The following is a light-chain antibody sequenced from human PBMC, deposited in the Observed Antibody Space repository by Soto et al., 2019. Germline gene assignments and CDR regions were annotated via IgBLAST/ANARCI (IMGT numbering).Light chain of an antibody. CDR3: QQYDSSTKT. Sequence: EIVLTQSPGTLSLSPGERATLSCRASQSVSRSYLAWYQQKPGQAPRLLIYGASSRETGIPDRFSGSGAGTECTRTISRLEPEDVAVDYCQQYDSSTKTFGQGTKVDIK. CDR2: GAS. V-gene: IGKV3-20*01. J-gene: IGKJ1*01. CDR1: QSVSRSY.